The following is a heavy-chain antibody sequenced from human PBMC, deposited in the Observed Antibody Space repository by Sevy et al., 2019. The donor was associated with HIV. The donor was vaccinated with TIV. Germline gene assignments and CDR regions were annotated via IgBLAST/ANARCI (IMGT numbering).Heavy chain of an antibody. Sequence: GGSLRLSCAASGFTFSSYTMNWVRQAPGKGLEWVSIIYSGVTTSYADSVRGRFTISRDNSKNTLSLQMNSLRAEDTAVYYCARLSVYYYDSSGYYTTGNAFDIWGQWTMVTVSS. D-gene: IGHD3-22*01. CDR3: ARLSVYYYDSSGYYTTGNAFDI. V-gene: IGHV3-53*01. J-gene: IGHJ3*02. CDR2: IYSGVTT. CDR1: GFTFSSYT.